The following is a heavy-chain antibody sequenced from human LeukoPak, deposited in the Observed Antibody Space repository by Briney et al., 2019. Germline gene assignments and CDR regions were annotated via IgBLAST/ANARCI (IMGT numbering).Heavy chain of an antibody. J-gene: IGHJ5*02. V-gene: IGHV3-30-3*01. CDR3: VRDSVSSIFPRQFDH. CDR2: ISKDGSAK. CDR1: GFTFNHYV. D-gene: IGHD6-13*01. Sequence: PGKSLRLSCVASGFTFNHYVMHWVRQAPGKGLEWVAVISKDGSAKFYADSVKGRFTISRDNSKNTLYLETDSLRAEDSAVYFCVRDSVSSIFPRQFDHWGQGTLVTVSS.